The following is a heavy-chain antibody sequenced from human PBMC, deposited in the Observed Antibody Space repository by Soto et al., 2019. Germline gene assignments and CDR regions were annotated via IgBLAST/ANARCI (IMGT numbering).Heavy chain of an antibody. J-gene: IGHJ5*02. CDR2: IYPSDSDT. CDR1: GYTFTNYW. D-gene: IGHD3-10*01. CDR3: ARERTNGESWFGP. Sequence: LGESLKISCQASGYTFTNYWIGWVRQMPGKGLEWMAIIYPSDSDTRYSPSFKGQVTISADKSISTAYLQWSSLKDSDTAIYYCARERTNGESWFGPWGQGTLVTVSS. V-gene: IGHV5-51*01.